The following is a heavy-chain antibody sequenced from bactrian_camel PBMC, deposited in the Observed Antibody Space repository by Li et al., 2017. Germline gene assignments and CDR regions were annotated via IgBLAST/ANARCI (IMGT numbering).Heavy chain of an antibody. Sequence: QLVESGGGSVQAGETLRLSCSASGFTFDDSDMNWYRQTPGNECDLVSTIDSDGSTYYVDSVKGRFTMFRDNAKNMLYLQMNSLKTENTAVYHCATDPRGSGYWGQGTQVTVS. CDR2: IDSDGST. CDR3: ATDPRGSGY. J-gene: IGHJ4*01. D-gene: IGHD3*01. CDR1: GFTFDDSD. V-gene: IGHV3-1*01.